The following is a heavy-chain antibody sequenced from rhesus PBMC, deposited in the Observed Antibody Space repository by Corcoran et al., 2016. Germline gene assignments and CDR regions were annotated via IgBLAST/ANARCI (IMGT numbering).Heavy chain of an antibody. CDR1: VGSISSRNW. Sequence: QVQLQESGPGLVKSSETLSLTCAVSVGSISSRNWWSWIRQPPGKGLEWIGNIGGSSGSTYYNPALKSRVTISKDTSKNQFSLKLSSVTAADTAVYYCARRPGGYFDYWGQGVLVTVSS. CDR3: ARRPGGYFDY. D-gene: IGHD6-13*01. CDR2: IGGSSGST. V-gene: IGHV4-65*02. J-gene: IGHJ4*01.